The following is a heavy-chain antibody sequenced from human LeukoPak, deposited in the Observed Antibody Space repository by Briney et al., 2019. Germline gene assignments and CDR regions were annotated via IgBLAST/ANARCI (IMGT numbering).Heavy chain of an antibody. V-gene: IGHV3-23*01. D-gene: IGHD1-26*01. CDR2: ISSSGDNA. J-gene: IGHJ6*02. CDR3: AKDVRVGGGGMDV. Sequence: PGGSLRLSCAASGFTFSNYAMNWVRQAPGKGLEWVSLISSSGDNAYYADSVRGRFTISRDKSKNTVSLQMNSLRGEGTAVYYCAKDVRVGGGGMDVWGQGTPVTVSS. CDR1: GFTFSNYA.